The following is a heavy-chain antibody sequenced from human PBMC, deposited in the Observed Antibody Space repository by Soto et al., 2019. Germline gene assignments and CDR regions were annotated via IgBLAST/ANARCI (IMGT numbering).Heavy chain of an antibody. J-gene: IGHJ3*02. CDR1: VFTCSSYD. CDR2: ILVGGST. D-gene: IGHD2-8*02. CDR3: AKATATGGGAFDI. V-gene: IGHV3-23*01. Sequence: GGALRLSCAASVFTCSSYDMSWVRQAPGKGLEWVSTILVGGSTYYPDSVKGRFTISRDNSKNTLFLQMNSLTAGDTAVYYCAKATATGGGAFDICGQGTMVTVSS.